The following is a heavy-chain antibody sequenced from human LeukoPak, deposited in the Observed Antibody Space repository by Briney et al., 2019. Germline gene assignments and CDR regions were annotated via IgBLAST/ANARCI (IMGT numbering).Heavy chain of an antibody. D-gene: IGHD4/OR15-4a*01. V-gene: IGHV4-38-2*02. CDR1: GYSITSGYY. J-gene: IGHJ3*02. CDR3: ARSSNYAQAVHSFDI. Sequence: SETLSLTCNVSGYSITSGYYWGWIRQSPGKGLEWLGSRYHSGSTYYNLSLKSRVTFSVDTSKNQISLKLSSVTAADTAIYYCARSSNYAQAVHSFDIWGRGTVVTVSS. CDR2: RYHSGST.